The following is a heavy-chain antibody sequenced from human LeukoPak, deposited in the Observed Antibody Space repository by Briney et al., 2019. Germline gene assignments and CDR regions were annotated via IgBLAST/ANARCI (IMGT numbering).Heavy chain of an antibody. V-gene: IGHV3-23*01. D-gene: IGHD2-2*02. CDR1: GFTFSSYA. J-gene: IGHJ4*02. CDR3: AKDSDIVVVPAAIPRGSFDY. Sequence: PGGSLRLSCAASGFTFSSYAMSWVRQAPGKGLEWVSAISGSGGSTYYADSVKRRFTISRDNSKNTLYLQMNSLRAEDTAVYYCAKDSDIVVVPAAIPRGSFDYWGQGTLVTVSS. CDR2: ISGSGGST.